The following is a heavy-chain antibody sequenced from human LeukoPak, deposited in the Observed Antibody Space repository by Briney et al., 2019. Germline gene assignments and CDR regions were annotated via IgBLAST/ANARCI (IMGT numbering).Heavy chain of an antibody. J-gene: IGHJ3*02. V-gene: IGHV1-18*01. CDR1: GYTFTSYG. CDR3: ARVFSEITMIVGGNAFDI. Sequence: ASVKVSCKASGYTFTSYGISWVRQAPGQGLEWMGWISAYNGNTNYAQKLQGRVTMTTDTSTSTAYMELRSLRSDDTAVYYCARVFSEITMIVGGNAFDIWGQGTMVTVSS. CDR2: ISAYNGNT. D-gene: IGHD3-22*01.